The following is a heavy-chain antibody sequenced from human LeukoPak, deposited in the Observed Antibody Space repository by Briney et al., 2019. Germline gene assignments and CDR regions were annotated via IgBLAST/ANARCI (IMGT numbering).Heavy chain of an antibody. CDR2: IYYSGTT. Sequence: SETLSLTCTVSDFSISSGGHYWSWIRQPPGKGLEWIGYIYYSGTTYYNPSLKSRVTISVDTSKNQFSLKLTSVIAADTAVYYCARVVYEYVWGSYRYPHYFDLWGRGTLVTVSS. CDR1: DFSISSGGHY. CDR3: ARVVYEYVWGSYRYPHYFDL. D-gene: IGHD3-16*02. V-gene: IGHV4-30-4*01. J-gene: IGHJ4*02.